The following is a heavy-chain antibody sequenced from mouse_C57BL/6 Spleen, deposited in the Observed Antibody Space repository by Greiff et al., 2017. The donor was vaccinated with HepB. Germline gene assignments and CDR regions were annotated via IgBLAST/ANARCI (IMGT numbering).Heavy chain of an antibody. Sequence: VKLLQSGAELVRPGASVKLSCKASGYTFTDYYINWVKQRPGQGLEWIARIYPGSGNTYYNEKFEGKATLTAEKSSSTAYMQLSSLTSEDSAVYFCARSGGYFYAMDYWGQGTSVTVSS. CDR1: GYTFTDYY. D-gene: IGHD2-3*01. CDR2: IYPGSGNT. CDR3: ARSGGYFYAMDY. V-gene: IGHV1-76*01. J-gene: IGHJ4*01.